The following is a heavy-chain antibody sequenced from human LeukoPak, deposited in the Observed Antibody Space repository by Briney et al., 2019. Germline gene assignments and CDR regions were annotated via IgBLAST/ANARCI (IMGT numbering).Heavy chain of an antibody. CDR1: GYTFTSYG. J-gene: IGHJ5*02. D-gene: IGHD3-3*01. V-gene: IGHV1-3*01. CDR3: ARTIFGVNWFDP. Sequence: ASVKVSCKASGYTFTSYGISWVRQAPGQRLEWMGWINAGNGNTKYSQKFQGRVTITRDTSASTAYMELSSLRSEDTAVYYCARTIFGVNWFDPWGQGTLVTVSS. CDR2: INAGNGNT.